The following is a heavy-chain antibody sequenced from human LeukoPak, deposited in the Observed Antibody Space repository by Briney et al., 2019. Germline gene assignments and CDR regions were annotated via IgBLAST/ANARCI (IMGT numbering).Heavy chain of an antibody. CDR1: GLIFCYYP. CDR2: ITGGGTGT. CDR3: ARLPPYSTTTPCQDSYYSAMDV. J-gene: IGHJ6*02. D-gene: IGHD2-8*01. Sequence: GGSLILSCSGYGLIFCYYPMGWVPQAPGQGLEGVSSITGGGTGTCYTDAEKGRFSISRDNSKNTLFLQMNRLRAEDAAIYYCARLPPYSTTTPCQDSYYSAMDVWGQGTTVTVSS. V-gene: IGHV3-23*01.